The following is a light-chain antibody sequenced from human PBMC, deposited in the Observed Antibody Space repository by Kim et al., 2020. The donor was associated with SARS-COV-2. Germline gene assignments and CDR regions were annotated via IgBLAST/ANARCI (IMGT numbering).Light chain of an antibody. Sequence: VMTQAPLSLSVTPGEPASISCKSSQSLQHTNGYNYLHWYLQKPGQVPQLLVYLGSNRASGVPDRFSGSGSGTNFTLKISRVEAEDVGVYYCLQSIQLLFTFGGGTKVDIK. CDR3: LQSIQLLFT. CDR1: QSLQHTNGYNY. J-gene: IGKJ4*01. V-gene: IGKV2-28*01. CDR2: LGS.